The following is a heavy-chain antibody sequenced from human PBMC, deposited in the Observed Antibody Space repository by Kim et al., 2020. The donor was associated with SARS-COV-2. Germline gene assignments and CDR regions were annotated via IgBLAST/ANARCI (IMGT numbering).Heavy chain of an antibody. CDR2: GSLT. Sequence: GSLTDYVASVRCRFTISRDNAKNSVFLQMNSLRVEDTAVYYCTRSGNFFGYWGQGTLVTVSS. D-gene: IGHD3-3*01. V-gene: IGHV3-7*01. J-gene: IGHJ4*02. CDR3: TRSGNFFGY.